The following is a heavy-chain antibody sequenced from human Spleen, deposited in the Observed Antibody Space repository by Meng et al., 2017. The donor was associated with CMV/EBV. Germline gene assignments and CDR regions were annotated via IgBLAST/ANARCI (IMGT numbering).Heavy chain of an antibody. CDR3: ASSDDLWNGYYPFDY. Sequence: GGSLRLSCAASGFTFRSYAMHWVRQSPGKGLEWVAIISPDGSNEYYVDSVKGRLTISRDNSKNTLFLQMNSVRAEDTAVYYCASSDDLWNGYYPFDYWGHGTLVTVSS. V-gene: IGHV3-30*04. J-gene: IGHJ4*01. CDR2: ISPDGSNE. CDR1: GFTFRSYA. D-gene: IGHD3-3*01.